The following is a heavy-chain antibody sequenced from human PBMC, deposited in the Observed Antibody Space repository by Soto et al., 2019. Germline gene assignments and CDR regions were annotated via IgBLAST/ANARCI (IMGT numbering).Heavy chain of an antibody. CDR2: INPNSGGT. Sequence: GASVKVSCKASGYTFTGYYMHWVRQAPGQGLEWMGWINPNSGGTNYAQKFQGRVTMTRDTSISTAYMELSRLRSDDTAVYYCARDNPPLYYYDSSGYFPYYFDYWGQGTLVTVS. CDR3: ARDNPPLYYYDSSGYFPYYFDY. CDR1: GYTFTGYY. D-gene: IGHD3-22*01. V-gene: IGHV1-2*02. J-gene: IGHJ4*02.